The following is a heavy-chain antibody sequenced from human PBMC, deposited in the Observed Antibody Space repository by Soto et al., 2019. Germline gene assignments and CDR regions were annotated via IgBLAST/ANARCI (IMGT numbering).Heavy chain of an antibody. V-gene: IGHV1-18*01. CDR1: GYSFANYG. Sequence: QVQLVQSGVEVKKPGASVKVSCKTSGYSFANYGINWVRQAPGQGLEWMGWINTDTGNTAYAQTFQGRVTMTTDTYTRTVFMDLRSLRTDDTAVYYCARDLMYTSSPDSWFDPWGQGTLVTVSS. J-gene: IGHJ5*02. CDR3: ARDLMYTSSPDSWFDP. CDR2: INTDTGNT. D-gene: IGHD6-6*01.